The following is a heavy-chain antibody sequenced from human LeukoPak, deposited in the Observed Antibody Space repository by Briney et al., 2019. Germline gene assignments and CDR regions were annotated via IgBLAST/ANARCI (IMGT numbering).Heavy chain of an antibody. V-gene: IGHV3-30*18. J-gene: IGHJ4*02. Sequence: GGSLRLSCAASGFTFSSYGMHWVRQAPGKGLEWVAVISYDGSNKYYADSVKGRFTISRDNSKSTLYLQMNSLRAEDTAVYYCAKDHSYGFDYWGQGTLVTVSS. CDR1: GFTFSSYG. CDR2: ISYDGSNK. CDR3: AKDHSYGFDY. D-gene: IGHD5-18*01.